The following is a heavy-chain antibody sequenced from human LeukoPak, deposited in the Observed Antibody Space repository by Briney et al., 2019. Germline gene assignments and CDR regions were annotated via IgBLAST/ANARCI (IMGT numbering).Heavy chain of an antibody. CDR3: ARHYDYSTSWDPFDY. V-gene: IGHV4-59*01. J-gene: IGHJ4*02. Sequence: PSETLSLTCTVSGDSISTYYWSWIRQPPGKGLEWIGYMYYSGSTNYNPSLKSRVTISLDTPKNQFSLRLNSVTAADTAVYYCARHYDYSTSWDPFDYWGQGTLVTVSS. CDR2: MYYSGST. CDR1: GDSISTYY. D-gene: IGHD3-3*01.